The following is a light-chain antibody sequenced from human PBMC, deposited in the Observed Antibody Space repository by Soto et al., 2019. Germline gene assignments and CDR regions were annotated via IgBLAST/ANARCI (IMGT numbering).Light chain of an antibody. Sequence: QSALTQPPSASGSPGQSVTISCTGTSSDVGGYHYVSWYQQHPGKAPKLMISEVSNRPSGVPDRFSGSKSGNTASLTVSGLQAEDEADYYCASYAGKNSFVFGGGTKLTVL. V-gene: IGLV2-8*01. J-gene: IGLJ2*01. CDR3: ASYAGKNSFV. CDR2: EVS. CDR1: SSDVGGYHY.